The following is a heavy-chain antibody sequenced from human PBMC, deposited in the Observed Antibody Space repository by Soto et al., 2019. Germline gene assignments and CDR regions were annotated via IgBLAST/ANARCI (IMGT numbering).Heavy chain of an antibody. D-gene: IGHD3-22*01. CDR2: ISSSSSYT. J-gene: IGHJ6*02. CDR1: GFTFSYYY. Sequence: GGSLRLSCAASGFTFSYYYMSWIRQAPGKGLEWVSYISSSSSYTNYADSVKGRFTISRDNAKNSLYLQMNSLRAEDTAVYYCARVEDAGYYYDSSGTAHYYGMDVWGQGTTVTVSS. V-gene: IGHV3-11*05. CDR3: ARVEDAGYYYDSSGTAHYYGMDV.